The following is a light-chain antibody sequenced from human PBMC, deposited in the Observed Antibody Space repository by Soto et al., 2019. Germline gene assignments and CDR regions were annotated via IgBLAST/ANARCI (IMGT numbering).Light chain of an antibody. CDR3: QQYNSYSPLT. V-gene: IGKV1-5*03. J-gene: IGKJ4*01. CDR1: QSISSW. Sequence: DIQMTPSPSTLSASVGDRVTITCRASQSISSWLDWYQQQPGQAPKLLIYKAFGVKSGIPSRFSSSGSGTDFTRTISGLQPEDFATNYCQQYNSYSPLTFARGTKVDIK. CDR2: KAF.